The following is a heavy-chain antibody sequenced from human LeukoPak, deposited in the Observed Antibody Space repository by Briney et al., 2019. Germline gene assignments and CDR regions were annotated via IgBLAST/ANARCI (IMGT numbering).Heavy chain of an antibody. CDR1: GGSISSYY. CDR3: ARSYSSSWYHNWFDP. D-gene: IGHD6-13*01. J-gene: IGHJ5*02. Sequence: PSETLSLTCTVSGGSISSYYWSWIRQPPGKGLEWVGRIYHGGSTYYNPSLESRVTMSEDTSKNQFSLKLSSVTAADTAVYYCARSYSSSWYHNWFDPWGQGTLVTVSS. V-gene: IGHV4-59*04. CDR2: IYHGGST.